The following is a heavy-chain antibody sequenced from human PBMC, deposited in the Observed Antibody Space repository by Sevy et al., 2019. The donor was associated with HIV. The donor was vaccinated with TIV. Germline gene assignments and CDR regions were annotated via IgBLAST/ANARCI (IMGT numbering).Heavy chain of an antibody. CDR1: GFTFSSYS. Sequence: GSLRLSCAASGFTFSSYSMNWVRQAPGKGLEWVSSISSSSSYIYYADSVKGRFTISRDNAKNSLYLQMNSLRAEDTAVYYCARDLAPATFDYWGQGTLVTVSS. D-gene: IGHD3-16*01. CDR3: ARDLAPATFDY. J-gene: IGHJ4*02. CDR2: ISSSSSYI. V-gene: IGHV3-21*01.